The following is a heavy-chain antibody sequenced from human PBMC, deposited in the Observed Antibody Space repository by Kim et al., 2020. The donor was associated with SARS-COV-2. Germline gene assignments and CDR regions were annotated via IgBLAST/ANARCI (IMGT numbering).Heavy chain of an antibody. CDR3: ARVPRSQFWVGELLYYHGHGMDV. Sequence: SETLSLTCTVSGGSLSGYHWSWIRQTPGKGLEWIGEINHSGSTDYNPSLKSRVIISLEMSKNQFSLKLKSVNAADTATYYCARVPRSQFWVGELLYYHGHGMDVWGQGTTVTVSS. J-gene: IGHJ6*02. D-gene: IGHD3-10*01. CDR2: INHSGST. CDR1: GGSLSGYH. V-gene: IGHV4-34*01.